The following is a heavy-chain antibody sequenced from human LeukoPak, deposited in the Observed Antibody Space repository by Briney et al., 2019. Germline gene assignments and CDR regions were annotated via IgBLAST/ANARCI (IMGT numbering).Heavy chain of an antibody. CDR2: IYYSGST. V-gene: IGHV4-59*01. D-gene: IGHD3-16*01. CDR3: ARETSQKGAHYMDV. J-gene: IGHJ6*03. Sequence: SETLSLTCTVSGGSISSYYWSWIRQPPGKGLEWIGHIYYSGSTNYNPSLKGRVTISVDTSKNRFSLKLSSVTAADTAVYYCARETSQKGAHYMDVWGKGTTVTISS. CDR1: GGSISSYY.